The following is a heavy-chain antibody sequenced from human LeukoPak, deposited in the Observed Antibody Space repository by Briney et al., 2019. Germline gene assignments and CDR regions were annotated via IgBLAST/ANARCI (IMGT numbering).Heavy chain of an antibody. J-gene: IGHJ4*02. CDR1: GYTFTSYD. D-gene: IGHD3-10*01. CDR2: MNPNSGNT. CDR3: AREVGPSLWFGEYYFDY. Sequence: ASVKVSCKASGYTFTSYDINWVRQATGQGLEWMGWMNPNSGNTGYAQKFQGRVTMTRNTSISTAYMELSSLRSDDTAVYYCAREVGPSLWFGEYYFDYWGQGTLVTVSS. V-gene: IGHV1-8*01.